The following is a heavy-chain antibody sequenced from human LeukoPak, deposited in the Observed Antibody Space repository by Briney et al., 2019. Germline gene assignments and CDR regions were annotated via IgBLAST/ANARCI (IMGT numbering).Heavy chain of an antibody. CDR1: GGSISSYY. Sequence: SETLSLTCTVSGGSISSYYWSWIRQPPGKGLEWIGSIYYSGSTNYNPSLKSRVTISVDTSKNQFSLKLSSVTAADTAVYYCARSLRAAASLYYYYMDVWGKGTTVTVSS. J-gene: IGHJ6*03. CDR2: IYYSGST. D-gene: IGHD3-16*02. V-gene: IGHV4-59*01. CDR3: ARSLRAAASLYYYYMDV.